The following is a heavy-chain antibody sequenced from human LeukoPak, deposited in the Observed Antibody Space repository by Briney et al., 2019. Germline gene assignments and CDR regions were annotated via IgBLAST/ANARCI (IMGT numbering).Heavy chain of an antibody. CDR1: RGSLSSYY. Sequence: PSETLSLTCTVSRGSLSSYYWGGSWQPPGQGLEWIGYVYCSGNTNYNPSLKSRLTISVDTSKNQFPLKLNSVTATDTNVYYCARLIGGKSCDYWSQGTLVTVSS. D-gene: IGHD1-26*01. V-gene: IGHV4-59*08. CDR2: VYCSGNT. J-gene: IGHJ4*02. CDR3: ARLIGGKSCDY.